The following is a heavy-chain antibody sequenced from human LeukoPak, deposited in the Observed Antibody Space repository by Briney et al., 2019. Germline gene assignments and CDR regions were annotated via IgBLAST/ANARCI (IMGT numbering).Heavy chain of an antibody. D-gene: IGHD2-21*02. CDR1: GGSISSYY. CDR2: IYYSGSA. V-gene: IGHV4-59*01. Sequence: SETLSLTCTVSGGSISSYYWNWIRQPPAKGLEWIGYIYYSGSANYNPSLKSRVTISVDTSKNQFSLKLTSVTAADTAVYYCARACGGDCRHPSSPFVPWGQGTLVTVSS. J-gene: IGHJ5*02. CDR3: ARACGGDCRHPSSPFVP.